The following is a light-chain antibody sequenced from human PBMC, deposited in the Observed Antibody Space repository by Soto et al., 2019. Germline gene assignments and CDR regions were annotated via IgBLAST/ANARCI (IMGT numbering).Light chain of an antibody. CDR2: GAS. J-gene: IGKJ5*01. CDR1: QRISTY. Sequence: DIQMTQSPSSLSASVGDRVTITCRASQRISTYLNWYQQKPGKAPKLLIYGASTLQGGVPSRFSGSGSGTDFTLTISSLQPDDFATYSCQQSYTTSITFGQGTRLEIK. CDR3: QQSYTTSIT. V-gene: IGKV1-39*01.